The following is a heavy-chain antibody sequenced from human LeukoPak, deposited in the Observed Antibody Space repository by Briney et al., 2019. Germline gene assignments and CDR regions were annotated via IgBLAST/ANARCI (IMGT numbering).Heavy chain of an antibody. D-gene: IGHD3-16*01. J-gene: IGHJ4*02. V-gene: IGHV4-31*03. CDR2: IYYSGNT. Sequence: SQTLSLTCSVSGGSVSSGGRYWSWIRQHPEKGLEWIGYIYYSGNTYYSPSLKSRVTLSVDTSKNQFSLKLRSVTAADTAVYYCARGFGMATMFGGVFDCWGQGALVTVSS. CDR1: GGSVSSGGRY. CDR3: ARGFGMATMFGGVFDC.